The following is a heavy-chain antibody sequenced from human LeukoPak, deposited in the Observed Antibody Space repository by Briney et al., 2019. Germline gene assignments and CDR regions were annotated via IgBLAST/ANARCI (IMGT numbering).Heavy chain of an antibody. CDR3: ARGGCSSTSCYIQYYYYYMDV. CDR2: MNPNSGNT. Sequence: ASVKVSCKASGYTFTSYDINWVRQAPGQGLEGMGWMNPNSGNTGYAQKFQGRVTMTRNTSISTAYMELSSPRSEDTAVYYCARGGCSSTSCYIQYYYYYMDVWGKGTTVTVSS. V-gene: IGHV1-8*01. D-gene: IGHD2-2*02. CDR1: GYTFTSYD. J-gene: IGHJ6*03.